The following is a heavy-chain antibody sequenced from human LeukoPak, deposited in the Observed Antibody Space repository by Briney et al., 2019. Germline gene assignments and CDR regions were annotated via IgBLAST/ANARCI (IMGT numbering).Heavy chain of an antibody. D-gene: IGHD1-1*01. J-gene: IGHJ4*02. CDR2: ISNDGSSK. CDR1: GFTFSSYA. V-gene: IGHV3-30-3*01. CDR3: AILDPPGFDY. Sequence: GGSLRLSCAASGFTFSSYAMHWVRQAPGKGLEWVAVISNDGSSKYYGDPVKGRFTISRDNSKNTLYLQMDSLRAEDTAVYYCAILDPPGFDYWGQGTLVTVSS.